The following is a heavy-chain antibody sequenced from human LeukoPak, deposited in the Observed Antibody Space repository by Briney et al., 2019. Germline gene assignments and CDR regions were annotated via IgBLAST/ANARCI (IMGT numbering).Heavy chain of an antibody. CDR3: ARTDCGGNCYSSRGWFDP. J-gene: IGHJ5*02. CDR2: ISAYNGNT. V-gene: IGHV1-18*01. CDR1: GYTFTSYG. Sequence: GASVKVSCKASGYTFTSYGISWVRQAPGQGLEWMGWISAYNGNTNYAQKFQGRVTITADKSTSTVYMDLSSLRSEDTAVYYCARTDCGGNCYSSRGWFDPWGQGTLVTVSS. D-gene: IGHD2-21*02.